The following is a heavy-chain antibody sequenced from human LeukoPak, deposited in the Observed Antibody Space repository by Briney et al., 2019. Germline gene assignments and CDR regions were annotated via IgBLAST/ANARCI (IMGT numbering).Heavy chain of an antibody. CDR2: ISYDGSNE. CDR1: GFTFSSYV. V-gene: IGHV3-30*04. CDR3: AKDARITMIGVVRGARPYYFDY. Sequence: GGSLRLSCAASGFTFSSYVMHWVRQAPGKGLEWVAIISYDGSNEYYADSVKGRFTISRDNSKNTLYLQMNSLRVEDTAVYYCAKDARITMIGVVRGARPYYFDYWGQGTLVTVSS. D-gene: IGHD3-22*01. J-gene: IGHJ4*02.